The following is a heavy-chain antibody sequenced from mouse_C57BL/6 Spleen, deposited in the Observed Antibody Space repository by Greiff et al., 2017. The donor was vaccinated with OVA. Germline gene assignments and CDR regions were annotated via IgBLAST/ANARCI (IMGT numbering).Heavy chain of an antibody. CDR3: VRPHYYGSRDWYFDV. D-gene: IGHD1-1*01. CDR1: GFSFNTYA. J-gene: IGHJ1*03. Sequence: EVQLQQSGGGLVQPKGSLKLSCAASGFSFNTYAMNWVRQAPGKGLEWVARIRSKSNNYATYYADSVKDRFTISRDDSESMLYLQMNNLKTEDTAMYYCVRPHYYGSRDWYFDVWGTGTTVTVSS. CDR2: IRSKSNNYAT. V-gene: IGHV10-1*01.